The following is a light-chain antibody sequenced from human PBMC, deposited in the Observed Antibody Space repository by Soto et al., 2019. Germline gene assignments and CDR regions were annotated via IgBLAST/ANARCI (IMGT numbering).Light chain of an antibody. Sequence: DIQMTQSPSSLSASVGDRVTITCQASQDISNHLNWYQQKPGKAPSLLIYDASNLETGVPSRFSGSGSGTDFTLTISSLQPEDSATYYCQHYHNYMYTFGQGTKLEI. J-gene: IGKJ2*01. CDR2: DAS. CDR3: QHYHNYMYT. CDR1: QDISNH. V-gene: IGKV1-33*01.